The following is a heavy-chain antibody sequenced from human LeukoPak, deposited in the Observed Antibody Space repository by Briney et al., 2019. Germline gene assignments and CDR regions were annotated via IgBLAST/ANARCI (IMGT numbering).Heavy chain of an antibody. CDR3: ARDSTWLLDY. J-gene: IGHJ4*02. CDR2: IKEDGSVK. Sequence: GGSLRLSCTASGFTFSSHWMTWVRQPPGKGLEWVANIKEDGSVKYYVDSVKGRFTISRDITKNALYLQMNSLRADDTAVYFCARDSTWLLDYWGQGTLITVSS. V-gene: IGHV3-7*03. D-gene: IGHD6-19*01. CDR1: GFTFSSHW.